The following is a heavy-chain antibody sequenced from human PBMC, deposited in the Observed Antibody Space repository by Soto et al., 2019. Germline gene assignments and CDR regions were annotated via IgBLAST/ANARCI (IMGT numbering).Heavy chain of an antibody. V-gene: IGHV1-3*01. CDR2: INAGNGNT. D-gene: IGHD7-27*01. J-gene: IGHJ4*02. CDR1: GYTFTTYT. CDR3: GRGPRNWGVDY. Sequence: ASVKVSCKASGYTFTTYTIQWVRQAPGQSPEWMGWINAGNGNTAYAQKFQGRVTMTRDTSKSTAFMELSSLTSEDTAVYYCGRGPRNWGVDYWGQGTLVTVSS.